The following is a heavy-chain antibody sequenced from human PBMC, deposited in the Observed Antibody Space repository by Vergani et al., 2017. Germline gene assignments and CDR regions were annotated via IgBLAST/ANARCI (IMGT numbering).Heavy chain of an antibody. CDR3: ARVWGDWXFDL. CDR2: ISGSGAKT. V-gene: IGHV3-23*01. CDR1: GFTFSNYA. Sequence: EVQLLESGGGLVQPGGSLRLSCAASGFTFSNYAMNWVRQAPGKGLQWVSGISGSGAKTHYADSVKGRFTISRDNSKNTLYLLMNSLRAEDTAVYYCARVWGDWXFDLWGRGTLVTVSS. J-gene: IGHJ2*01. D-gene: IGHD7-27*01.